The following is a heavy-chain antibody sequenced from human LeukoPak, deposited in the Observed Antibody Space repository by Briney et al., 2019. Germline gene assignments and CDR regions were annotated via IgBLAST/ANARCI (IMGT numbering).Heavy chain of an antibody. CDR1: GFTFSDYY. D-gene: IGHD1-7*01. CDR3: ARYGTTTAAFDI. Sequence: GGSLRLSCAASGFTFSDYYMNWIRQAPGKGLEWVSYISRGGSNIYYADSVKGRFTISRDNAKNSLYLQMNSLRAEDTAVYYCARYGTTTAAFDIWGQGTMVTVSS. J-gene: IGHJ3*02. V-gene: IGHV3-11*01. CDR2: ISRGGSNI.